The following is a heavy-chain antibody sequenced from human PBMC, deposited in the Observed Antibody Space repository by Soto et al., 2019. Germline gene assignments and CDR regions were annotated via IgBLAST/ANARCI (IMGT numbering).Heavy chain of an antibody. CDR3: AREEKQLSRYGGDFDY. J-gene: IGHJ4*02. CDR2: IYYIGTT. V-gene: IGHV4-61*01. CDR1: DGSVNTGNYY. Sequence: QVQLQESGPGLVKPSETLSLTCSVSDGSVNTGNYYWSWIRQPPGKGLEWIGHIYYIGTTNYNPSLKSRVTISVDTSKNQFSPKVTPVAAADTAVYFCAREEKQLSRYGGDFDYWGQGILVTVSS. D-gene: IGHD3-16*01.